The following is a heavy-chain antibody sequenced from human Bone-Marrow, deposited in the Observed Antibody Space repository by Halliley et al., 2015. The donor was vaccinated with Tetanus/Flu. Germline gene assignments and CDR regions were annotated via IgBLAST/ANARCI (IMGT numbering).Heavy chain of an antibody. J-gene: IGHJ4*02. CDR2: IYPDDSDV. CDR1: GYSFTRYW. Sequence: EVQLVQSGAEVKKPGESLKISCQGSGYSFTRYWIGWARQMSGKGLEWMGIIYPDDSDVKYNPSFQGQVTLSADKSISTAYLQWNRLKASDTAIYYCARHFKRYFDRGDFDLWGQGTLVTVSS. CDR3: ARHFKRYFDRGDFDL. D-gene: IGHD3-9*01. V-gene: IGHV5-51*01.